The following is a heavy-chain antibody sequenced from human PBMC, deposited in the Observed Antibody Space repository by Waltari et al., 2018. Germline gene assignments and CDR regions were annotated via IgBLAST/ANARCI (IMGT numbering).Heavy chain of an antibody. V-gene: IGHV4-38-2*01. Sequence: QVQLQESGPGLVKPSETLSLTCAVSGYSISSGYYWGWIRQPPGKGLEWIGSIYHSGSTYYNPSLKSRVTISVDTSKNQFSLKLSSVTAADTAVYYCARLGGIVVVVAADEWGQGTLVTVSS. J-gene: IGHJ4*02. CDR1: GYSISSGYY. CDR3: ARLGGIVVVVAADE. D-gene: IGHD2-15*01. CDR2: IYHSGST.